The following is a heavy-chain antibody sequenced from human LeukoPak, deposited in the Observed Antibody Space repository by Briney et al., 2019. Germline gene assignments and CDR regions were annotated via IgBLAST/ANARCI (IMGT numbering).Heavy chain of an antibody. CDR3: ARDLRYWFDP. V-gene: IGHV1-69*06. Sequence: SVKVSCKASGGTFSSYAISWVRQAPGRGLEWMGRIIPIFGTANYAQKFQGRVTITADKSTSTAYMELSSLRSEDTAVYYCARDLRYWFDPWGQGTLVTVSS. D-gene: IGHD4-17*01. J-gene: IGHJ5*02. CDR1: GGTFSSYA. CDR2: IIPIFGTA.